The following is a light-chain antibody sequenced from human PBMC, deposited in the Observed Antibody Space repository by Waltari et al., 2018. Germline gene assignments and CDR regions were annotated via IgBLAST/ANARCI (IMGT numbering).Light chain of an antibody. CDR3: QQYNRWPPLT. J-gene: IGKJ4*01. Sequence: EVVMTQSPAALSVSPGERVTLSCKASQNIDNNLAWYPQKPGQSPRLLIYGASTRATGVPARFSRSGYGAEFTLTISSLQSEDCAVFYCQQYNRWPPLTFGGGTKVEIK. CDR1: QNIDNN. V-gene: IGKV3-15*01. CDR2: GAS.